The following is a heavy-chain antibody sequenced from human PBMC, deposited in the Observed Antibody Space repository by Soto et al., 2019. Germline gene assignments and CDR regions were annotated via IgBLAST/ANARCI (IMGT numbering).Heavy chain of an antibody. CDR1: GFTFSSFW. Sequence: DVQLVESGGGLVQPGGSLRLSCAGSGFTFSSFWMHWVRHVPGKGLLWVSRSDGDGRGAHYADSVKGRFTISRDNAKRTLYLQMDSLRAEDTAVYYCARAAPLTTSTYYYDTSSRYNVRPIDYWGQGTLVTVSS. D-gene: IGHD3-22*01. CDR3: ARAAPLTTSTYYYDTSSRYNVRPIDY. J-gene: IGHJ4*02. CDR2: SDGDGRGA. V-gene: IGHV3-74*01.